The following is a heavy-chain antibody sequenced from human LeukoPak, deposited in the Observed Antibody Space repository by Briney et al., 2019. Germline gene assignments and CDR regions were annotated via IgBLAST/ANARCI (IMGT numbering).Heavy chain of an antibody. V-gene: IGHV4-39*07. CDR2: IYYSGST. CDR3: ARTRGYSSGWYLRGGSWFDP. D-gene: IGHD6-19*01. Sequence: PSETLSLTCTVSGGSISSSSYYWGWIRQPPGKGLEWIGSIYYSGSTYYNPSLKSRVTISVDTSKNQFSLKLSSVTAADTAVYYCARTRGYSSGWYLRGGSWFDPWGQGTLVTVSS. CDR1: GGSISSSSYY. J-gene: IGHJ5*02.